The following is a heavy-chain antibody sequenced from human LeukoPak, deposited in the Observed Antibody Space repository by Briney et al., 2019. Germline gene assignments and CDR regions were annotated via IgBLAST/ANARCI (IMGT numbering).Heavy chain of an antibody. J-gene: IGHJ4*02. CDR2: INPSGGST. D-gene: IGHD4-23*01. Sequence: ASVKVSCKASGYTFTSYYMHWVRQAPGQGLEWMGIINPSGGSTGYAQKFQGRVTMTRDTSTSTVYMELSSLRSEDTAVYYCAIATMTTVVNPTLDYWGQGTLVTVSS. V-gene: IGHV1-46*01. CDR1: GYTFTSYY. CDR3: AIATMTTVVNPTLDY.